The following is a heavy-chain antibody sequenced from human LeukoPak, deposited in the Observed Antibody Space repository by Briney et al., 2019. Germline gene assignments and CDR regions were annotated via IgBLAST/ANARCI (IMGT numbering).Heavy chain of an antibody. J-gene: IGHJ3*02. CDR2: IYTSGST. V-gene: IGHV4-61*02. CDR3: AIRLWSGHGADAFDI. CDR1: GGSISSSSYY. D-gene: IGHD3-3*01. Sequence: SETLSLTCTVSGGSISSSSYYWGWIRQPAGKGLEWIGRIYTSGSTNYNPSLKGRVTMSVDTSKNQFSLKLSSVTAADTAVYYCAIRLWSGHGADAFDIWGQGTMVTVSS.